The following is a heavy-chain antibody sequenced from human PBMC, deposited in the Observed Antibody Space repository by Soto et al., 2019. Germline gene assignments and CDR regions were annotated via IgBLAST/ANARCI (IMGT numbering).Heavy chain of an antibody. V-gene: IGHV3-53*04. CDR3: ARDDGSGAYGMDV. CDR1: GFIVSNKY. J-gene: IGHJ6*02. D-gene: IGHD3-10*01. Sequence: EVQLVESGGGLVQPGGSLSLSCAASGFIVSNKYMSWVRQAPGKGLQWVSVIYSGDKTYYAESVKGRFTISRHNSKNTLYLQMRSLRPEDTAVYYCARDDGSGAYGMDVWGQGTTVTVSS. CDR2: IYSGDKT.